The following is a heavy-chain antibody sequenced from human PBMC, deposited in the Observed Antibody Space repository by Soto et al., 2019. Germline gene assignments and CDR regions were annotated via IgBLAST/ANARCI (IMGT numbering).Heavy chain of an antibody. Sequence: ASVKVSCKASGGTFSSYAISWVRQAPGQGLEWMGGIIHIFGTANYAQKFQGRVTITADESTSTAYMELSSLRSEDTAVYYCASGAWAAAGYWYFDLWGRGTLVTVSS. CDR3: ASGAWAAAGYWYFDL. D-gene: IGHD6-13*01. CDR1: GGTFSSYA. CDR2: IIHIFGTA. V-gene: IGHV1-69*13. J-gene: IGHJ2*01.